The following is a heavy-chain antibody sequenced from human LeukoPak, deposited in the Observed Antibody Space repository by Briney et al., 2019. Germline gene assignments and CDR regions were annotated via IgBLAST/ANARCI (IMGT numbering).Heavy chain of an antibody. CDR1: GGSFSGYY. V-gene: IGHV4-34*01. J-gene: IGHJ4*02. CDR2: INHSGST. D-gene: IGHD6-19*01. Sequence: PSGTLSLTCAVYGGSFSGYYWSWIRQPPGKGLEWIGKINHSGSTNYNPSLKSRVTISVDTSKNQFSLKLSSVTAADTAVYYCARGRYSSGWYTGVNYWGQGTLVTVSS. CDR3: ARGRYSSGWYTGVNY.